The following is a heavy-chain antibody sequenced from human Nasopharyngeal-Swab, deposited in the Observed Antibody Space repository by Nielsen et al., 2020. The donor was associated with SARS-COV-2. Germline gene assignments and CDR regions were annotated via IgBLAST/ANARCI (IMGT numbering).Heavy chain of an antibody. J-gene: IGHJ3*02. V-gene: IGHV3-11*06. D-gene: IGHD3-22*01. CDR3: ARDSYYYDSSGMGPCAFDI. CDR2: ISSSSSYT. CDR1: GFTFSDYY. Sequence: LSLTCAASGFTFSDYYMSWIRQAPGKGLEWVSYISSSSSYTNYADSVKGRFTISRDNAKNSLYLQMNSLRAEDTAVYYCARDSYYYDSSGMGPCAFDIWGQGTMVTVSS.